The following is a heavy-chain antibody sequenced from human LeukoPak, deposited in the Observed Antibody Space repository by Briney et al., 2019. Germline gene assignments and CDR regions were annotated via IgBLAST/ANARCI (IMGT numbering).Heavy chain of an antibody. D-gene: IGHD2-2*01. J-gene: IGHJ6*03. CDR3: ASLLGNCSSTSCSQTHCYYYYMDV. V-gene: IGHV1-2*02. CDR1: GYTFTGYY. Sequence: ASVKVSCKASGYTFTGYYMHWVRQAPGQGLEWMGWINPNSGGTNYAQKFQGRVTITADESTSTAYMELSSLRSEDTAVYYCASLLGNCSSTSCSQTHCYYYYMDVWGKGTTVTVSS. CDR2: INPNSGGT.